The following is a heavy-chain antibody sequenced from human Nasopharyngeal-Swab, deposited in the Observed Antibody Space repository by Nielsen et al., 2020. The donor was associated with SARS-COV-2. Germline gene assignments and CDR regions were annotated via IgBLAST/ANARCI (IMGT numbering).Heavy chain of an antibody. J-gene: IGHJ4*02. Sequence: GGSLRPSCAASGFTFSSYSMNWVRQAPGKGLEWVSSISSSSSYIYYADSVKGRLPISRDNAKTSLYLQMNSRRAEDTAVYYCARDGAYSSGWRDYWGQGTLVTVSS. CDR1: GFTFSSYS. D-gene: IGHD6-19*01. V-gene: IGHV3-21*01. CDR2: ISSSSSYI. CDR3: ARDGAYSSGWRDY.